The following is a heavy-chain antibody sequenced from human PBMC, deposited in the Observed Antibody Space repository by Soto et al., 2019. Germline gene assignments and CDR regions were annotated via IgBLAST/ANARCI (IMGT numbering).Heavy chain of an antibody. V-gene: IGHV3-49*03. Sequence: GGSLRLSCTASGFTFGDYAMSWFRQAPGKGLEWVGFIRSKAYGGTTEYAASVKGRFTISRDDSKSIAYLQMNSLKTEDTAVYYCTREVVEALADIVVVPADPGYWFDPWGQGTLVTVSS. CDR2: IRSKAYGGTT. D-gene: IGHD2-2*01. J-gene: IGHJ5*02. CDR1: GFTFGDYA. CDR3: TREVVEALADIVVVPADPGYWFDP.